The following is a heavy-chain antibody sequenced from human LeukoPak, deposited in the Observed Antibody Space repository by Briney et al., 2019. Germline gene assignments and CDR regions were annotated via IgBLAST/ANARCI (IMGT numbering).Heavy chain of an antibody. CDR3: ASFHYYGSGRAFDY. J-gene: IGHJ4*02. D-gene: IGHD3-10*01. Sequence: SETLSLTCTVSGGSISSYYWSWIRQPPGKGLEWIGYIYYSGSTNYNPSLKSQINKTVDTRKTQFSLKLSSVTAADTAVYYCASFHYYGSGRAFDYWGQGTLVTVSS. CDR1: GGSISSYY. CDR2: IYYSGST. V-gene: IGHV4-59*01.